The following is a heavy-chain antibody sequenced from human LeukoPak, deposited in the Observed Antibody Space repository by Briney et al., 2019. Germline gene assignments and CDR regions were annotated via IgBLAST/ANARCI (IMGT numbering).Heavy chain of an antibody. J-gene: IGHJ4*01. CDR3: ARDGFTGPVTAYLDY. Sequence: GGSLRLSCAASGFTFNEYPMHWVRQAPGKGLVWVSRLAGDGNGTNYADSVRGRFTISRDNVKNTLYLQMSTLTAEDTAVYFCARDGFTGPVTAYLDYWGQGTLVTVSS. CDR2: LAGDGNGT. D-gene: IGHD2-8*02. V-gene: IGHV3-74*01. CDR1: GFTFNEYP.